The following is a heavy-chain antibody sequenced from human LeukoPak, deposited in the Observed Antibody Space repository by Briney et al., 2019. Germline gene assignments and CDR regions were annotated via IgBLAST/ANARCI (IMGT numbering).Heavy chain of an antibody. V-gene: IGHV3-48*02. J-gene: IGHJ5*02. D-gene: IGHD3-10*01. CDR3: ARAMVRGVIP. CDR2: ISSSSDTI. Sequence: HPGGSLRPSCAASGFTFSSYSMHWVRQAPGKGLEWVSYISSSSDTIYYADSVKGRFTISRDNAKNSLYLQMNSLRDEDTAVYYCARAMVRGVIPWGQGSLVTVSS. CDR1: GFTFSSYS.